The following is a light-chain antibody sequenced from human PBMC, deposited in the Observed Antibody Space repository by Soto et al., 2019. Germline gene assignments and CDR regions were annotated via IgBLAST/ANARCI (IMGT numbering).Light chain of an antibody. CDR3: HHYGRSPN. V-gene: IGKV3-20*01. CDR2: AAS. CDR1: QSISDSY. J-gene: IGKJ4*01. Sequence: EIVLTQSPGTLSLPPGESATLSCRASQSISDSYLAWYQQKPGQAPRLLIYAASTRATGIPDRFSGSGSGTDFSLTITRLEPEDFAVYHWHHYGRSPNFGGGTKVEIK.